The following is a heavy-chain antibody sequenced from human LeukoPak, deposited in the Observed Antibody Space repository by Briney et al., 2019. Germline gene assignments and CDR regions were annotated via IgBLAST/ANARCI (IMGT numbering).Heavy chain of an antibody. CDR1: GGSISRYY. CDR3: ASLAAAGKASEYFQH. V-gene: IGHV4-59*01. D-gene: IGHD6-13*01. Sequence: SETPSLTCTVSGGSISRYYWSWLRQPPGKGLEGLGYIYYSGSTNYNPSLKSRVNLSVDTSKNQFSLKLSSVTAADPAVYFCASLAAAGKASEYFQHGGQGTLVTVSS. CDR2: IYYSGST. J-gene: IGHJ1*01.